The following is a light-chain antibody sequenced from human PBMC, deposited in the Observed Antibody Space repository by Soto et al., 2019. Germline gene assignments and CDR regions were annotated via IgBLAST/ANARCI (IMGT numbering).Light chain of an antibody. CDR1: QSVSSS. V-gene: IGKV3-15*01. Sequence: ETVMTQSPATLSVSPGERVTLSCRASQSVSSSLAWYQQKPGQAPRLLIYGASTRATGIPARFSGRGSGTEFTLTISTLQSEDFAEYYCQQHYSWRYTFGQGTK. CDR3: QQHYSWRYT. CDR2: GAS. J-gene: IGKJ2*01.